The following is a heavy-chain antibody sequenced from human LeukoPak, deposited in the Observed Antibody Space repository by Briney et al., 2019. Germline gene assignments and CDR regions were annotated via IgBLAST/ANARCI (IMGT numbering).Heavy chain of an antibody. Sequence: GRSLRLSCVASGFSFSSYAMNWVRQGAGKGLEWVSGIVGSDDSTYHADSVRGRFTISRDNSKNTLYLHMNSLSGEDTAVYYCARGRRTDFHYYNYMDVWGKGTAVTVSS. CDR3: ARGRRTDFHYYNYMDV. J-gene: IGHJ6*03. CDR1: GFSFSSYA. CDR2: IVGSDDST. D-gene: IGHD3-3*01. V-gene: IGHV3-23*01.